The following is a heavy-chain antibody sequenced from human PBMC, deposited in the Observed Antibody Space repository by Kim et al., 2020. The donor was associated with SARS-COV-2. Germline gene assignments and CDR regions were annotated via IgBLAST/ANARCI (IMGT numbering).Heavy chain of an antibody. Sequence: KPDGSGKYYVDSVKGRFTISRDNAKTSLYLQMNSLRAEDTAVYYCGRGSWWGQGTLVIVSS. CDR3: GRGSW. J-gene: IGHJ4*02. V-gene: IGHV3-7*01. CDR2: KPDGSGK.